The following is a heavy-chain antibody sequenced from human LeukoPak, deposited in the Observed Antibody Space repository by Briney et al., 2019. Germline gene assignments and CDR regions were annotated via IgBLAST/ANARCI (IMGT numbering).Heavy chain of an antibody. J-gene: IGHJ3*02. CDR3: SIDQRFRSSLGVFDI. V-gene: IGHV3-23*01. CDR1: GFTFSSYA. CDR2: ISGSGGST. D-gene: IGHD6-6*01. Sequence: PGGSLRLSCAASGFTFSSYAMSWVRQAPGKGLEWVSGISGSGGSTYYADSVRGRFTISRDNSKNTLYVQMNSLRAEDTAVYYCSIDQRFRSSLGVFDIWGQGTTVTVSS.